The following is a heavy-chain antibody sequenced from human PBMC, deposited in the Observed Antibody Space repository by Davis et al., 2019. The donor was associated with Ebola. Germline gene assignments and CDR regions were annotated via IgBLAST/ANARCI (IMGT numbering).Heavy chain of an antibody. J-gene: IGHJ6*03. Sequence: PSETLSLTCTVSGGSISSSSYYWGWIRQPPGKGLEWIGSIYYSGSTYYNPSLKSRVTISVDTSKNQFSLKLSSVTAADTAVYYCARSFGGYGYMDVWGKGTTVTVSS. CDR3: ARSFGGYGYMDV. CDR2: IYYSGST. V-gene: IGHV4-39*07. CDR1: GGSISSSSYY. D-gene: IGHD2-15*01.